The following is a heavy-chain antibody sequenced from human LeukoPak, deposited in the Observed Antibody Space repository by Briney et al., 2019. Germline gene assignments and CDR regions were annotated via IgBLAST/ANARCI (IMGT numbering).Heavy chain of an antibody. D-gene: IGHD3-22*01. Sequence: PGGSLRLSCAASGFTFSSYAISWVRQAPGKGLEWVSAISGSGGSTYYADSVKGRFTISRDNSKNTLYLQMDSLRAEDTAVYYCAKGRMINSGAFDIWGQGTMVTVSS. J-gene: IGHJ3*02. CDR2: ISGSGGST. CDR1: GFTFSSYA. CDR3: AKGRMINSGAFDI. V-gene: IGHV3-23*01.